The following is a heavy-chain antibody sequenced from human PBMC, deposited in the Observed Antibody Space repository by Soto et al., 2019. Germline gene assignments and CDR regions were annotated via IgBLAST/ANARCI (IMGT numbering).Heavy chain of an antibody. V-gene: IGHV1-69*13. CDR1: GGTFSSYA. J-gene: IGHJ6*02. Sequence: SVKVSCKASGGTFSSYAISWVRQAPGQGLEWMGGIIPIFGTANYAQKFQGRVTITADESTSTAYMELSSLRSEDTAVYYCARWIGMTTDYSYYGMDVWGQGTTVTVS. CDR2: IIPIFGTA. D-gene: IGHD4-4*01. CDR3: ARWIGMTTDYSYYGMDV.